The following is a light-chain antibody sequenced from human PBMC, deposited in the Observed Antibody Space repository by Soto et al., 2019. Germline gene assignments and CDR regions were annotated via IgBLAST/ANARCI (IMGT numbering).Light chain of an antibody. Sequence: QSVLTQPRSVSGSPGQSVTISCTGTSSDVGDYNYVSWYQQHPGKAPKVIIYDVSRRPSGVPDRFSGSKSGNTASLTISGLQAEDEADYYCCSYAGGYTFGVFGGGTKLTVL. CDR1: SSDVGDYNY. V-gene: IGLV2-11*01. CDR3: CSYAGGYTFGV. J-gene: IGLJ3*02. CDR2: DVS.